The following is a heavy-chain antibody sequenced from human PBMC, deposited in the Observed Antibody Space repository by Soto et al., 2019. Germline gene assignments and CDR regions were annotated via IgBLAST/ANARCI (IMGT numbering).Heavy chain of an antibody. CDR2: INSDGSKM. CDR1: GFSFSSYS. D-gene: IGHD3-9*01. CDR3: ARDYYGLLTGYYVDH. J-gene: IGHJ4*02. V-gene: IGHV3-74*01. Sequence: EVQLVESGGGVVQPGGSLRLSCAASGFSFSSYSMHWVRQAPGDCLLWLSRINSDGSKMVYADSVKGRFTISRDNAKNTLYLELSGLGAEDTAVYYCARDYYGLLTGYYVDHWGQGTLVTVSS.